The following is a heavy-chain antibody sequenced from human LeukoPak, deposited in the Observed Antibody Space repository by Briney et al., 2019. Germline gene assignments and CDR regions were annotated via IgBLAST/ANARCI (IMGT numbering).Heavy chain of an antibody. J-gene: IGHJ6*03. V-gene: IGHV4-4*07. Sequence: SETLSLTCTVSGGSISSYYWSWIRQPAGKGLEWIGRIYTGGSTKYNPSIKRRVTMSVDTSKNQFSLKLSSVTAADTAVYYCARDTVTATVTNYYYYYMDVWGKGTTVTVSS. CDR1: GGSISSYY. D-gene: IGHD4-11*01. CDR2: IYTGGST. CDR3: ARDTVTATVTNYYYYYMDV.